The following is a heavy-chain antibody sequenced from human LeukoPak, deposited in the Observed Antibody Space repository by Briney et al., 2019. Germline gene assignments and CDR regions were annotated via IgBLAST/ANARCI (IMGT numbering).Heavy chain of an antibody. Sequence: GESLKISCKGSGYSFTNYWIGWVRQTPGKGLEWMGIINPDDSEIKYSPSLQGQVTISADKSISTAYLQWSSLKASDTAMYYCERPVGGNGMDVWGQGTTVTVSS. CDR3: ERPVGGNGMDV. CDR2: INPDDSEI. CDR1: GYSFTNYW. D-gene: IGHD1-26*01. V-gene: IGHV5-51*01. J-gene: IGHJ6*02.